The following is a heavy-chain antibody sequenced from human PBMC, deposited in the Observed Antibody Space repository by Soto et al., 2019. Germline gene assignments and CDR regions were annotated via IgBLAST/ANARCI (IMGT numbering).Heavy chain of an antibody. CDR2: IYYSGST. V-gene: IGHV4-59*01. CDR3: ARGAAMHYSRYYYYMDV. J-gene: IGHJ6*03. D-gene: IGHD2-2*01. CDR1: GGSISSYY. Sequence: SETLSLTCTVSGGSISSYYWSWIRQPPGKGLEWIGYIYYSGSTNYNPSLKSRVTISVDTSKNQFSLKLSSVTAADTAVYYCARGAAMHYSRYYYYMDVWGKGTTVTVSS.